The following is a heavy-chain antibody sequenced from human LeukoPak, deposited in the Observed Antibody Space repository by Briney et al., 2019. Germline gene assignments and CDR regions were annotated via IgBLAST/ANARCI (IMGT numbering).Heavy chain of an antibody. D-gene: IGHD2-2*02. CDR1: GGSISSHY. Sequence: SETLSLTCTVSGGSISSHYWSWIRQPPGKGLEWIGYIYYSGSTNYNPSLKSRVTISVDTSKNQFSLKLSSVTAADTAVYYCASLNGGYCSSTSCYMYYYYYYMDVWGKGTTVTVSS. J-gene: IGHJ6*03. CDR2: IYYSGST. CDR3: ASLNGGYCSSTSCYMYYYYYYMDV. V-gene: IGHV4-59*11.